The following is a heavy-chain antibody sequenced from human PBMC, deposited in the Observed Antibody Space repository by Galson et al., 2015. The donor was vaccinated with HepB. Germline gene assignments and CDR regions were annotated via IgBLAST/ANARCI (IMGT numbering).Heavy chain of an antibody. Sequence: SVKVSCKASGGTFSSYAISWVRQAPGQGLEWMGGIIPIFGTANYAQKFQGRVSITADESTSTAYMELSSLRSEDTAVYYCVMITFGGVIGDFDYGGQGTLVTVSS. CDR3: VMITFGGVIGDFDY. CDR2: IIPIFGTA. D-gene: IGHD3-16*02. CDR1: GGTFSSYA. V-gene: IGHV1-69*13. J-gene: IGHJ4*02.